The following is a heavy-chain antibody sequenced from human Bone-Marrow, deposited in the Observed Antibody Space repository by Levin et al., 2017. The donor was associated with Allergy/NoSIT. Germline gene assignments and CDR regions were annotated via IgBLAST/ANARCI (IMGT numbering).Heavy chain of an antibody. CDR1: GFTFSSYW. CDR2: INSDGSST. CDR3: ARDTRRYFDWFYYYYYMDV. Sequence: ASVKVSCAASGFTFSSYWMHWVRQAPGKGLVWVSRINSDGSSTSYADSVKGRFTISRDNAKNTLYLQMNSLRAEDTAVYYCARDTRRYFDWFYYYYYMDVWGKGTTVTVSS. D-gene: IGHD3-9*01. V-gene: IGHV3-74*01. J-gene: IGHJ6*03.